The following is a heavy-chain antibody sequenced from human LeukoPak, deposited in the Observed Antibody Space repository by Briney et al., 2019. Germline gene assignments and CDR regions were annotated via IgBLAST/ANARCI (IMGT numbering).Heavy chain of an antibody. V-gene: IGHV1-3*04. J-gene: IGHJ4*02. CDR1: GYTFTSYA. D-gene: IGHD5-18*01. Sequence: GASVKVSCKASGYTFTSYAMHWVRQAPGQRLECMGWINTGNGNTKYSQKFQGRVTITRDTSASTAYMDLSSLRSEDTAVYYCARDRGWAGYTYGFYYWGQGTLVTVSS. CDR2: INTGNGNT. CDR3: ARDRGWAGYTYGFYY.